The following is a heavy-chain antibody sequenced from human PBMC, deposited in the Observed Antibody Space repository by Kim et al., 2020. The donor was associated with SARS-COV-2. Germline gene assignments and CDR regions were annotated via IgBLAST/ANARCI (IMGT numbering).Heavy chain of an antibody. CDR3: ARGKGIAVAGTTPYFDY. CDR2: INHSGST. D-gene: IGHD6-19*01. V-gene: IGHV4-34*01. CDR1: GGSFSGYY. J-gene: IGHJ4*01. Sequence: SETLSLTCAVYGGSFSGYYWSWIRQPPGKGLEWIGEINHSGSTNYNPSLKSRVTISVDTSKNQFSLKLSSVTAADTAVYYCARGKGIAVAGTTPYFDYWG.